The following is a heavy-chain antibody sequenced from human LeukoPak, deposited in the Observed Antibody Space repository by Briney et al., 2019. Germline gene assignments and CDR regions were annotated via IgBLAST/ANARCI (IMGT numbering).Heavy chain of an antibody. CDR2: INTKTGRT. CDR1: GYSFTDYY. J-gene: IGHJ5*02. D-gene: IGHD3-3*01. CDR3: AREDFIESGPSLIGP. Sequence: ASVKVSCKTSGYSFTDYYIHWVRQTPGQGFEWMGWINTKTGRTSSARKFQGRVTMTRDPSITTVYMDMAWLTSDDTAIYFCAREDFIESGPSLIGPWGQGTLVTVSS. V-gene: IGHV1-2*02.